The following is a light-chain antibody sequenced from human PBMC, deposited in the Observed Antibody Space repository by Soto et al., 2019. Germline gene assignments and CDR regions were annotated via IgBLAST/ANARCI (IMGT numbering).Light chain of an antibody. J-gene: IGKJ4*01. Sequence: EVVMKHSPATLSVSTGERVTLSFRASQRSNNNLAWYQQKHGEAPRRRIYGASNRAGGIPARFSGSASGTEFTLTISSLQSEDLGGYYCQHYSRWPLTCGGGTKVA. CDR2: GAS. CDR3: QHYSRWPLT. CDR1: QRSNNN. V-gene: IGKV3-15*01.